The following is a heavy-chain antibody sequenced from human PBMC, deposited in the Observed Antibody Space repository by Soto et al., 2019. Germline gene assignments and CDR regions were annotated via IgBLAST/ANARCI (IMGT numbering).Heavy chain of an antibody. CDR3: XXMXGSGWGGPRNXFDI. Sequence: QVQLVESGGGVVQPGRSLRLSCAASGFTFSSYGMHWVRQAPGKGLEWVAVIWYDGSNKYYADSVKGRFTISRDNSKNTLYLQMNSLXAXXXXXXXXXXMXGSGWGGPRNXFDIWGQGTMVTV. J-gene: IGHJ3*02. CDR2: IWYDGSNK. D-gene: IGHD6-19*01. CDR1: GFTFSSYG. V-gene: IGHV3-33*01.